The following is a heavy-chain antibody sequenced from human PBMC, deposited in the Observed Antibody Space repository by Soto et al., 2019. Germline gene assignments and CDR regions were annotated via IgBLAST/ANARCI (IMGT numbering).Heavy chain of an antibody. CDR1: GFTFSSYG. Sequence: GGSLRLSCAASGFTFSSYGMHWVRQAPGKGLEWVAVISYDGSNKYYADSVKGRFTISRDNSKNTLYLQMNSLRAEDTAVYYCAKSIRVTAICDYWGQGTLVTVSS. CDR2: ISYDGSNK. J-gene: IGHJ4*02. D-gene: IGHD2-21*02. CDR3: AKSIRVTAICDY. V-gene: IGHV3-30*18.